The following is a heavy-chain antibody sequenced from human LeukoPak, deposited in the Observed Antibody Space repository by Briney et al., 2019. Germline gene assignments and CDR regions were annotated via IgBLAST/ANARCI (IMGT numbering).Heavy chain of an antibody. Sequence: PSETLSLTCTVSGGSISSSSYYWGWIRQPPGKGLEWIGSIYYSGSTYYNPSLKSRVTISVDTSKNQFSLKLSSVTAADTAVYYCARDWASSGWYYFDYWGQGTLVTVSS. D-gene: IGHD6-19*01. V-gene: IGHV4-39*07. CDR3: ARDWASSGWYYFDY. CDR1: GGSISSSSYY. CDR2: IYYSGST. J-gene: IGHJ4*02.